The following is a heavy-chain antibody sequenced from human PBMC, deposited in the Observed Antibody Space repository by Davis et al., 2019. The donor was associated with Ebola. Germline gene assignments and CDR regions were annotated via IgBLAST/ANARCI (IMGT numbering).Heavy chain of an antibody. J-gene: IGHJ6*01. V-gene: IGHV4-30-2*01. CDR2: IYQRGSN. CDR1: GGSISSYS. CDR3: LLQEHL. Sequence: MPSETLSLTCAVSGGSISSYSWSWIRQPPGKGLEWIGYIYQRGSNFYNPALKSRVTLLEDRSKNQFSLKLSFHQGPIGLPPGALLQEHLWG.